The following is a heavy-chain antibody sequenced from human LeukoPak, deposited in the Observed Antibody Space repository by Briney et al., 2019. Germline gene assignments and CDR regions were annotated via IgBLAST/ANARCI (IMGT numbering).Heavy chain of an antibody. D-gene: IGHD1-26*01. CDR2: ISSSSSYI. V-gene: IGHV3-21*01. J-gene: IGHJ4*02. CDR1: GFTFSSYS. CDR3: AKDPTPMLVGAYFDY. Sequence: PGGSLRLSCAASGFTFSSYSMNWVRQAPGKGLEWVSSISSSSSYIYYADSVKGRFTISRDNAKNSLYLQMNSLRAEDTAVYYCAKDPTPMLVGAYFDYWGQGTLVTVSS.